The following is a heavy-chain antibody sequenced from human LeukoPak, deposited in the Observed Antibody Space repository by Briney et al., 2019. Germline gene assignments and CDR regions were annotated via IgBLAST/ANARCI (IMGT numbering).Heavy chain of an antibody. D-gene: IGHD2-2*02. Sequence: GGSLRLSCAASGFMFNKYWMSWVRQAPGKGLEWWANIKEDGTRDYYVESMKVRFTISRDNAKSSLYLQVNSLRAEDTAVYYCARETIPGYFDLWGQGTLVTVSS. CDR3: ARETIPGYFDL. V-gene: IGHV3-7*01. CDR1: GFMFNKYW. J-gene: IGHJ4*02. CDR2: IKEDGTRD.